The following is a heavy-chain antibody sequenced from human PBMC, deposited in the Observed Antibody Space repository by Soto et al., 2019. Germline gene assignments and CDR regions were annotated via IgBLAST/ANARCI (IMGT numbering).Heavy chain of an antibody. CDR3: ASTYSTSWYWFDP. CDR2: IFSNDEK. J-gene: IGHJ5*02. D-gene: IGHD6-13*01. CDR1: GFSLSNAGLG. Sequence: QVTVKESGPVLVKPTETLTLTCTVSGFSLSNAGLGVSWIRQPPGKALEWLAHIFSNDEKSYSTSLKSRLTISKATPKRQVVLTMTNMDPVDTATYYCASTYSTSWYWFDPWGQGTLVTVSS. V-gene: IGHV2-26*01.